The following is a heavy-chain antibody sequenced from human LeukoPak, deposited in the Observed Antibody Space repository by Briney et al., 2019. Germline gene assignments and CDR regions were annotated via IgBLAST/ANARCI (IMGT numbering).Heavy chain of an antibody. CDR1: GFTVSSNY. CDR2: IYGGVNT. CDR3: AKSPKTGFLFDY. J-gene: IGHJ4*02. V-gene: IGHV3-66*01. D-gene: IGHD1-1*01. Sequence: GGSLRLSCAASGFTVSSNYMSWVRQAPGKGLEWVSVIYGGVNTVYADSVQGRFTISRDNSKNTLYLQMSSLRAEDTAVYYCAKSPKTGFLFDYWGKGTLVTVSS.